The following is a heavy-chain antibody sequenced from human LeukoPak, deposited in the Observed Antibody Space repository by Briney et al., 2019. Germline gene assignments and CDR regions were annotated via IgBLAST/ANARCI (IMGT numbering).Heavy chain of an antibody. J-gene: IGHJ4*02. Sequence: ASVKVSCKVSGYTLTELSMHWVRQAPGKGLEWMGGFDPEDGETIYAQKFQGRVTMTEDTSTDTAYMELGSLRSEDTAVYYCATATGVEGRYFDYWGQGTLVTVSS. D-gene: IGHD7-27*01. CDR3: ATATGVEGRYFDY. CDR2: FDPEDGET. CDR1: GYTLTELS. V-gene: IGHV1-24*01.